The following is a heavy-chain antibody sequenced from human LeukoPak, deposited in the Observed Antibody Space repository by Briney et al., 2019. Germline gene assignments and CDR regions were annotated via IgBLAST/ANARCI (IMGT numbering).Heavy chain of an antibody. CDR1: GGTFSSYA. CDR3: AREAPSGYLLYYFYY. Sequence: ASVKVSCKASGGTFSSYAISWVRQAPGQGLEWMGGIIPIFGTANYAQKFQGRVTITADESTTTAYMELSSLRSEDTAVYYCAREAPSGYLLYYFYYWGQGTLVTVSS. J-gene: IGHJ4*02. V-gene: IGHV1-69*13. CDR2: IIPIFGTA. D-gene: IGHD3-22*01.